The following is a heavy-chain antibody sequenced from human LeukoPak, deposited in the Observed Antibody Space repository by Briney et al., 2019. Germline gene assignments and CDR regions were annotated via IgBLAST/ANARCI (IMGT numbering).Heavy chain of an antibody. CDR2: IYYSGNT. CDR1: GGSISSNDYY. J-gene: IGHJ4*02. Sequence: SETLSLTCTVSGGSISSNDYYWGWIRQSPGKGLEWIGTIYYSGNTYYNPSLNSRVAISIDTSKNQFSLKLSSVTAADTAVYYCASTIVGATAALDYWGQGTLVTVSS. V-gene: IGHV4-39*07. D-gene: IGHD1-26*01. CDR3: ASTIVGATAALDY.